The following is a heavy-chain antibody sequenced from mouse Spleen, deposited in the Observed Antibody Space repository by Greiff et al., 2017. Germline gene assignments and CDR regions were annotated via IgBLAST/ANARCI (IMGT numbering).Heavy chain of an antibody. D-gene: IGHD1-1*01. CDR3: ARQGYGSSYGYAMDY. V-gene: IGHV5-9-3*01. J-gene: IGHJ4*01. Sequence: EVQGVESGGGLVKLGGSLKLSCAASGFTFSSYAMSWVRQTPEKRLEWVATISSGGGNTYYPDSVKGRFTISSDNAKNTLYLQMSSLKSEDTAMYYCARQGYGSSYGYAMDYWGQGTSVTVSS. CDR1: GFTFSSYA. CDR2: ISSGGGNT.